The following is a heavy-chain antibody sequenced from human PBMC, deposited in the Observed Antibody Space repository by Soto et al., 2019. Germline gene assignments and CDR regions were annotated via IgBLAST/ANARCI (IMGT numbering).Heavy chain of an antibody. V-gene: IGHV3-33*01. D-gene: IGHD6-19*01. Sequence: QVQLVDSGGGVVQPGRSLRLSCAASGFTFSTYGMHWVRQAPGKGLEWVAVIWYDGSNKYYAESVKGRFTISRDNSKNTLYLQMNSLRADDTGVYYCARDGIRGIAVAGTPYWGQGTLVTVSS. J-gene: IGHJ4*02. CDR3: ARDGIRGIAVAGTPY. CDR1: GFTFSTYG. CDR2: IWYDGSNK.